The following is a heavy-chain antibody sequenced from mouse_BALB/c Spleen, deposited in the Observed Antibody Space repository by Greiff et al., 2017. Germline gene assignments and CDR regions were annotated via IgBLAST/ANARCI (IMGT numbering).Heavy chain of an antibody. V-gene: IGHV5-17*02. J-gene: IGHJ4*01. CDR2: TSSGSSTI. D-gene: IGHD1-1*01. CDR3: ARSATVVDYYAMDY. CDR1: GFTFSSFG. Sequence: EVKLQESGGGLVQPGRSRKLSCAASGFTFSSFGMHWVRQAPEKGLEWVAYTSSGSSTIYYADTVKGRFTISRDNPKNTLFLQMTSLRSEDTAMYYCARSATVVDYYAMDYWGQGTSVTVSS.